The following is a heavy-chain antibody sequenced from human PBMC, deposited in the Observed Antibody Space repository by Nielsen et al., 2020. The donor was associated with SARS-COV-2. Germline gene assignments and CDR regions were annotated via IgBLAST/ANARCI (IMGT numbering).Heavy chain of an antibody. CDR2: IYYSGST. J-gene: IGHJ6*02. V-gene: IGHV4-59*08. Sequence: SQTLSLTCAVYGGSFSGYYWSWIRQPPGKGLEWIGYIYYSGSTNYNPSLKSRVTISVDTSKNQFSLKLSSVTAADTAVYYCARRPYYYYGMDVWGQGTTVTVSS. CDR1: GGSFSGYY. CDR3: ARRPYYYYGMDV.